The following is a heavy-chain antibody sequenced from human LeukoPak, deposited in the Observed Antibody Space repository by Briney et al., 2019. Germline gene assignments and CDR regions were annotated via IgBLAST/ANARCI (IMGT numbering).Heavy chain of an antibody. J-gene: IGHJ4*02. D-gene: IGHD5-18*01. Sequence: GGSLRLSCAASGFPFSNYAMSWVRQAPGKGLEWVSSLISSGTTTYYADSVKGRFTISRDNSKNTVHLQMDSLRAEDSAVYYCTKNAGYSYGLYYFDYWGEGTLVTVSS. CDR1: GFPFSNYA. CDR2: LISSGTTT. CDR3: TKNAGYSYGLYYFDY. V-gene: IGHV3-23*01.